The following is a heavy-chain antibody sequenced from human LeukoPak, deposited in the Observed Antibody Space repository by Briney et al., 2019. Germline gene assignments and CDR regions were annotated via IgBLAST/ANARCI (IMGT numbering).Heavy chain of an antibody. CDR3: ARHAFYYYYYMDV. CDR2: FYYSGSI. J-gene: IGHJ6*03. D-gene: IGHD3-16*01. V-gene: IGHV4-39*01. CDR1: GGSIGSSNYY. Sequence: SETLSLTCTVSGGSIGSSNYYWGWFRQPPGKGLEWIGSFYYSGSIYYNPSLKSRVTISADTSKNQLSLKLTSVTAADTAAYYCARHAFYYYYYMDVWGKGTTVTISS.